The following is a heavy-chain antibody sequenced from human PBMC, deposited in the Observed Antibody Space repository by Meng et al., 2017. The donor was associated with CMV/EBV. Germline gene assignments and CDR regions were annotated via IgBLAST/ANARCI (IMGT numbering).Heavy chain of an antibody. Sequence: QITLKASGPTLVKPTQTLTLTCTFSGFSLTTSGEGVAWIRQSPGEALECLGIIYWDDDKRYSPSLKSRLTITKDTSKNQVVLTMTNMDPVDTATYYCAHRGSYGYHGYWGQGTLVTVFS. CDR1: GFSLTTSGEG. V-gene: IGHV2-5*02. D-gene: IGHD5-18*01. CDR2: IYWDDDK. CDR3: AHRGSYGYHGY. J-gene: IGHJ4*02.